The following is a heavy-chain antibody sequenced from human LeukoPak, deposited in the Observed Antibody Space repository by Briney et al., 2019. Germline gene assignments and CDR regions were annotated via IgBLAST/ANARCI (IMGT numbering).Heavy chain of an antibody. CDR2: IKQVGSEK. CDR1: GFSFSTYW. J-gene: IGHJ6*03. V-gene: IGHV3-7*01. Sequence: GGSLRLSCVASGFSFSTYWMSWVRQAPGKGLEWVANIKQVGSEKYYVDSVKGRFTFSRDNAKNSVYLQMNRLRVEDTAVYYCARRSYRGVIGVYYYYYMDVWGKGTPVTASS. CDR3: ARRSYRGVIGVYYYYYMDV. D-gene: IGHD3-16*02.